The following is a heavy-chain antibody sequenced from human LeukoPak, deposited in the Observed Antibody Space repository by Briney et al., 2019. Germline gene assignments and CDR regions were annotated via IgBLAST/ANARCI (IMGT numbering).Heavy chain of an antibody. CDR3: ARDQPTIRFPYFDY. CDR1: GGTFSSYA. J-gene: IGHJ4*02. V-gene: IGHV1-69*06. Sequence: GASVKVSCKASGGTFSSYAISWVRQAPGQGLEWMGRIIPIFGTANYAQKFQGRVTITADKSTSTVYMELSSLRSEDTAVYYCARDQPTIRFPYFDYWGQGTLVTVSS. D-gene: IGHD5-24*01. CDR2: IIPIFGTA.